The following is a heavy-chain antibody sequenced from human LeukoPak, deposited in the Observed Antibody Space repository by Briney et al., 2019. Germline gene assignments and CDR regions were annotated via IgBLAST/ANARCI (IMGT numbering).Heavy chain of an antibody. J-gene: IGHJ4*02. CDR1: GYTFTGYY. CDR3: ARVQKGYCSSTSCPPPDY. CDR2: INPNSGGT. V-gene: IGHV1-2*02. D-gene: IGHD2-2*01. Sequence: ASVKVSCKASGYTFTGYYMHWVRQAPGQGLEWMGWINPNSGGTNYAQKFQGRVTMTRDTSISTAYMELSRLRSDDTAVYYCARVQKGYCSSTSCPPPDYWGQGTLVTVSS.